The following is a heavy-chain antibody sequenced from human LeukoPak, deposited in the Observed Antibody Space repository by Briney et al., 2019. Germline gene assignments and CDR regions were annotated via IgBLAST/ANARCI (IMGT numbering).Heavy chain of an antibody. Sequence: GGSLRLSCAASGFTVSSNDMSWVRQAPGEGLEWVSSISSSSSYIYYADSVKGRFTISRDNAKNSLYLQMNSLRAEDTAVYYCARDSADWVSYGFVYYYGMDVWGQGTTVTVSS. CDR3: ARDSADWVSYGFVYYYGMDV. V-gene: IGHV3-21*01. J-gene: IGHJ6*02. CDR1: GFTVSSND. D-gene: IGHD2-21*01. CDR2: ISSSSSYI.